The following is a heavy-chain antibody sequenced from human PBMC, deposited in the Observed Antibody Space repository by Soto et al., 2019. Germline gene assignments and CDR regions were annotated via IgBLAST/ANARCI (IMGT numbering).Heavy chain of an antibody. V-gene: IGHV4-39*01. CDR1: GGSISSSSYY. CDR3: ARLIHCKTTSCYFDY. Sequence: QLQLQESGPGLVKPSETLSLTCTVSGGSISSSSYYWAWVRQPPGKGLEWIGSVYYSGTTYYNQSLKSRVTISGDTTKNQFSLKLSSVTAADTAVFYCARLIHCKTTSCYFDYWGQGTLVTVSS. D-gene: IGHD2-2*01. CDR2: VYYSGTT. J-gene: IGHJ4*02.